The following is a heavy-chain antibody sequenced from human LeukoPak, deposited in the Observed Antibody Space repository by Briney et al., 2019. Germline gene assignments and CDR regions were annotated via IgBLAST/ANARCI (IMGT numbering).Heavy chain of an antibody. D-gene: IGHD2-15*01. J-gene: IGHJ4*02. CDR3: ARLSVVAANELDY. Sequence: SETLSLTCTVSGGSISSSSYYWGWIRQPPGKGLEWIGSIYYSGSTYYNPSLKSRVTLSVDTSKNQFSLKLSSVTAADTAVYYCARLSVVAANELDYWGQGTLVIVSS. CDR1: GGSISSSSYY. CDR2: IYYSGST. V-gene: IGHV4-39*07.